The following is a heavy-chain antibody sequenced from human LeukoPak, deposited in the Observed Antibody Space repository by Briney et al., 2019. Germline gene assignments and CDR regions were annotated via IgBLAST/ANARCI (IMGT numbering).Heavy chain of an antibody. CDR2: ISYDGSNK. CDR1: GFTFSSYG. CDR3: AGSSMGGFDY. Sequence: PGGSLRLSCAASGFTFSSYGMHWVRQAPGKGLEWVAVISYDGSNKYYADSVKGRFTISRDNSKNALYLQMNSLRAEDTAVYYCAGSSMGGFDYWGQGTLVTVSS. J-gene: IGHJ4*02. V-gene: IGHV3-30*03. D-gene: IGHD6-13*01.